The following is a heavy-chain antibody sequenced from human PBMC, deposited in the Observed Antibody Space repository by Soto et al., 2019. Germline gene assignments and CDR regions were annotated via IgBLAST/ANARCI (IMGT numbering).Heavy chain of an antibody. D-gene: IGHD4-17*01. J-gene: IGHJ4*02. CDR1: EFTLDDYA. V-gene: IGHV3-9*01. CDR3: AKGASTTVFAFNDY. CDR2: IIWNSGNL. Sequence: EVQLVESGGGWVQPGSSLRLSWAASEFTLDDYAIHWVRQGPGRGLEWVSSIIWNSGNLGYADSVKGRFTISRDNAKNSLYLQMNSLRGEHTALYYCAKGASTTVFAFNDYWGQGTLVTVSS.